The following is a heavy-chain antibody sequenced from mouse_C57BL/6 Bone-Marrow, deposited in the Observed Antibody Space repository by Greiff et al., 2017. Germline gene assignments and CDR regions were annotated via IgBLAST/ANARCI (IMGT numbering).Heavy chain of an antibody. J-gene: IGHJ1*03. V-gene: IGHV5-6*01. CDR2: ISSGGSDT. CDR1: GFTFSSSG. Sequence: EVKLMESGGDLVKPGGSLKLSCAASGFTFSSSGMSWVRQTPDKRLEWVATISSGGSDTYYPDSVKGRFTISRDNAKNTLYLQMSSLKSEDTAMYYCARDGYWYCDVWGTGTTVTVSS. CDR3: ARDGYWYCDV.